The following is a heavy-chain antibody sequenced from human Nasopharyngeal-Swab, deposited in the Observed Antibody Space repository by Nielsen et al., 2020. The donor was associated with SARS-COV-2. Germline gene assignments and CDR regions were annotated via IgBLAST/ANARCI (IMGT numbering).Heavy chain of an antibody. V-gene: IGHV3-53*01. CDR3: ARSRGRDGYNYAFDI. CDR2: IYSGGST. J-gene: IGHJ3*02. D-gene: IGHD5-24*01. Sequence: VRQAPGKGLEWVSVIYSGGSTYYADSVKGRFTISRDNSKNTLYLQMNSLRAEDTAVYYCARSRGRDGYNYAFDIWGQGTRVTVSS.